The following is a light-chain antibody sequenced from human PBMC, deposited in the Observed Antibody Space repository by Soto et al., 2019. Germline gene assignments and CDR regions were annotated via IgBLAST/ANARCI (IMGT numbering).Light chain of an antibody. V-gene: IGKV3-20*01. CDR3: QQYEAVVT. Sequence: EIVLTQSPGTLSLSPGERATLSCRASQSLTNNYFAWYQQKPGRALRLLIDGASTRATAIPDRFSGSGSGTDFTLTISRLEPEDVAVYYFQQYEAVVTFGQGTKVEI. CDR1: QSLTNNY. CDR2: GAS. J-gene: IGKJ1*01.